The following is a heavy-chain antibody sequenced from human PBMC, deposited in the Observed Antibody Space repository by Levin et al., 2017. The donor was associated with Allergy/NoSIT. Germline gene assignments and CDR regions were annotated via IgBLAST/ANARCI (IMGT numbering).Heavy chain of an antibody. J-gene: IGHJ6*02. Sequence: SQTLSLTCAVYGGSFSGYYWSWIRQPPGKGLEWIGEINHSGSTNYNPSLKSRVTISVDTSKNQFSLKLSSVTAADTAVYYCARESTSKYYYYYYGMDVWGQGTTVTVSS. CDR1: GGSFSGYY. CDR3: ARESTSKYYYYYYGMDV. CDR2: INHSGST. V-gene: IGHV4-34*01.